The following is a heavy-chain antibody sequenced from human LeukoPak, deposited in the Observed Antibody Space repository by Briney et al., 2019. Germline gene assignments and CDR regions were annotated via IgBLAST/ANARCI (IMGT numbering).Heavy chain of an antibody. CDR1: GFTFSSYA. CDR3: ARDRYDFWSPTGVFDY. V-gene: IGHV3-30*04. Sequence: GGSLRLSCAASGFTFSSYAMHWVRQAPGKGLEWVAVISYDGSNKYYADSVKGRFTISRDNSKNTLYLQMNSLRAEDTAVYYCARDRYDFWSPTGVFDYWGQGTLVTVSS. D-gene: IGHD3-3*01. J-gene: IGHJ4*02. CDR2: ISYDGSNK.